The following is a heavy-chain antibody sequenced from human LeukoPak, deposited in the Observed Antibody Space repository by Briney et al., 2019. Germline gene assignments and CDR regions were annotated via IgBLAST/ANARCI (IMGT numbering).Heavy chain of an antibody. CDR3: ARDREWLATFDY. J-gene: IGHJ4*02. V-gene: IGHV3-74*01. Sequence: GGSLRLTCAASGFTFSSYWMHWVRQAPGKGLVWVSRINSDGSSTSYADSVKGRFTISRDNAKNTLYLQMNSLRAEDTAVYYCARDREWLATFDYWGQGTLVTVSS. CDR2: INSDGSST. D-gene: IGHD5-12*01. CDR1: GFTFSSYW.